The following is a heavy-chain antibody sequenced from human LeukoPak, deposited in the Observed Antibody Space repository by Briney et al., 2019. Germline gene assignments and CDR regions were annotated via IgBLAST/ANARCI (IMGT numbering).Heavy chain of an antibody. Sequence: SETLSLTCTVSGGSVSSYYRSWIRRPPGRGLEWIAHLSHSGSSDSNPSLTSRVTTLVDTSKNQFSLKLTSVTAADTAVYYCARARYANAWYAFDIWGHGTMVTVSS. CDR2: LSHSGSS. J-gene: IGHJ3*02. V-gene: IGHV4-59*02. CDR1: GGSVSSYY. D-gene: IGHD2-2*01. CDR3: ARARYANAWYAFDI.